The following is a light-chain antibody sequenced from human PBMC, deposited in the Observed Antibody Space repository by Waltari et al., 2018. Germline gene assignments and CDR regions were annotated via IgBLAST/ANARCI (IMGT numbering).Light chain of an antibody. CDR3: AAWDDSLNGLV. V-gene: IGLV1-36*01. J-gene: IGLJ2*01. Sequence: QSVLTHPPSATAAPRHRVPIPCSGSTSNNETNPVTWYQQLPGKAPNLLIYYDDRLPAGVSDRFSASKSGTSASLAISGLQSEDEADYYCAAWDDSLNGLVFGGGTKLTVL. CDR2: YDD. CDR1: TSNNETNP.